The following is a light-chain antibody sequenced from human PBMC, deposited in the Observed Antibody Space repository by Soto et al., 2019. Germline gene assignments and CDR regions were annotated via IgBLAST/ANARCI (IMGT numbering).Light chain of an antibody. CDR2: DAS. Sequence: EIVLTQSPATLSLSPGERATLSCRASQSVSSYLAWYQQKPGQAPRPLIYDASNRATGIPARFSGSGSGTDFTLTISSLKPEDFAVYYCQQRSNWPPMYTFGQGTKLEIK. CDR3: QQRSNWPPMYT. V-gene: IGKV3-11*01. CDR1: QSVSSY. J-gene: IGKJ2*01.